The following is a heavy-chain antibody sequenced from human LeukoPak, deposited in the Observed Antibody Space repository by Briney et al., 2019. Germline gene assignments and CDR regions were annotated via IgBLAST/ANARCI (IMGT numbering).Heavy chain of an antibody. J-gene: IGHJ4*02. Sequence: PGRSLRLSCAASGFTFDDYAMHWVRQAPGKGLEWVSGISWNSGSIGYADSVKGRFTISGDNAKNSLYLQMNSLRAEDTALYYCAKEMRSSTSPIDYWGQGTLVTVSS. D-gene: IGHD2-2*01. V-gene: IGHV3-9*01. CDR3: AKEMRSSTSPIDY. CDR1: GFTFDDYA. CDR2: ISWNSGSI.